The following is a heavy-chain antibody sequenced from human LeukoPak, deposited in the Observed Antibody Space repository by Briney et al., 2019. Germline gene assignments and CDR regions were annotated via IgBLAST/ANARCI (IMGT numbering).Heavy chain of an antibody. D-gene: IGHD6-19*01. V-gene: IGHV5-51*01. CDR1: GYSFTSYW. CDR2: IYPGDSDT. CDR3: ARQGAVAGSDI. J-gene: IGHJ3*02. Sequence: GASLQISCKGSGYSFTSYWIGWVRQLPGKGLEWMGIIYPGDSDTRYSPSFQGQVTISADKSISTAYLQWSSLKASDTAMYYCARQGAVAGSDIWGQGTMVTVSS.